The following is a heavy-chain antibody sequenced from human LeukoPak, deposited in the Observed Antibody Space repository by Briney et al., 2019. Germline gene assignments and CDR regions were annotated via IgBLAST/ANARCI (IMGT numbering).Heavy chain of an antibody. Sequence: PGGSLRLSCAASGFTFSSYAMSWVRQAPGKGLEWVSAISGSGGSTYYADSVKGRFTISRDNFKNTLYLQMNSLRAEDTAVYYCAKHSITMIVVVTLDGMDVWGQGTTVTVSS. CDR1: GFTFSSYA. D-gene: IGHD3-22*01. V-gene: IGHV3-23*01. J-gene: IGHJ6*02. CDR3: AKHSITMIVVVTLDGMDV. CDR2: ISGSGGST.